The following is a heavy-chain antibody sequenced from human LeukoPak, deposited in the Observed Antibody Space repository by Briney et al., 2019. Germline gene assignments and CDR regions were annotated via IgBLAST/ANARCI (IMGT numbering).Heavy chain of an antibody. J-gene: IGHJ4*02. CDR1: GGSISSYY. V-gene: IGHV4-59*01. D-gene: IGHD3-16*01. CDR2: ISYSGST. CDR3: ARVGRGDHTWGSYSFDY. Sequence: PSETLSLTCTVSGGSISSYYWSWIRQPPGKGLEWIGYISYSGSTKYNPSLKSRVIISVDTSKNQFSLNLSSLTAADTAVYYCARVGRGDHTWGSYSFDYWGQGTLVTVSS.